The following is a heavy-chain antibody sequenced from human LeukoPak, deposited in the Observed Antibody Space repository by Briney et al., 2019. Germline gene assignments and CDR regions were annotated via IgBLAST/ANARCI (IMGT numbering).Heavy chain of an antibody. D-gene: IGHD3-3*01. CDR3: ARVLSSGYHYYYYYGMDV. J-gene: IGHJ6*02. Sequence: SETLSLTCAVSGDSISTNHWWSWVRQPPGKGLEWIGEINHSGSTNYNPSLKSRVTISVDTSKNQFSLKLSSVTATDTAVYYCARVLSSGYHYYYYYGMDVWGQGTTVTVSS. V-gene: IGHV4-4*02. CDR2: INHSGST. CDR1: GDSISTNHW.